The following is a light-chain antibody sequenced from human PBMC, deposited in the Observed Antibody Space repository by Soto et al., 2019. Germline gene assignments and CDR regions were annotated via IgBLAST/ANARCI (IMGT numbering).Light chain of an antibody. CDR1: QSVSRS. V-gene: IGKV3-11*01. Sequence: EIAWTQSPATLSLSPWEGATLSCNATQSVSRSFAWYIQQPGQGPRLLIYDTSKKASVIPARFSGSVSGTDYPLTISRLEPPDFAVYYCQQRGIWPPTFGGGTRVEVK. CDR2: DTS. J-gene: IGKJ4*01. CDR3: QQRGIWPPT.